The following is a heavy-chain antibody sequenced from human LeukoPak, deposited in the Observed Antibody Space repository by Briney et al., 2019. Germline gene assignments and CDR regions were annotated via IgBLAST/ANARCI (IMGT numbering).Heavy chain of an antibody. CDR1: GYTFTSYG. CDR2: ISAYSGNT. Sequence: ASVKVSCKASGYTFTSYGIGWVRQAPGQGLEWMGWISAYSGNTNYAQKLQGRVTMTTDTSTSTAYMELRSLRSDDTAVYYCARDLYSSGWSTRLFDYWGQGTLVTVSS. J-gene: IGHJ4*02. V-gene: IGHV1-18*01. D-gene: IGHD6-19*01. CDR3: ARDLYSSGWSTRLFDY.